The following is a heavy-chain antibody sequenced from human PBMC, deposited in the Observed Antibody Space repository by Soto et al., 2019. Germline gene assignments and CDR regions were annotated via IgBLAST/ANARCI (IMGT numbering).Heavy chain of an antibody. CDR2: VYHSGST. CDR1: GGSISTYY. CDR3: ARGGRSAYYYYMGV. J-gene: IGHJ6*03. Sequence: SETLSLTCTVSGGSISTYYWSWVRQPPGKGLEWIGYVYHSGSTNYNPSLKSRVTISVDTSKNQFSLKLTSVTAADTAMYYCARGGRSAYYYYMGVWGKGTTVTV. V-gene: IGHV4-59*01.